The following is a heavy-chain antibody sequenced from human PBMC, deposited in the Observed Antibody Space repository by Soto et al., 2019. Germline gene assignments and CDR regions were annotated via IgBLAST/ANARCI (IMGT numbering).Heavy chain of an antibody. V-gene: IGHV4-59*08. CDR3: ARHVKLWNYLDY. J-gene: IGHJ4*02. CDR1: GGSISSYY. Sequence: LSLTCTVSGGSISSYYWSWIRQPPGKGLEWIGYIYYSGSTNYNPSLKSRVTISVDTSKNQFSLKLSSVTAADTAVYYCARHVKLWNYLDYWGQGTLVTVSS. D-gene: IGHD1-7*01. CDR2: IYYSGST.